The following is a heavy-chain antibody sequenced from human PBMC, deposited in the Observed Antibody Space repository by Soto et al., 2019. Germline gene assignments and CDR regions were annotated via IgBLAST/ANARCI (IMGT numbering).Heavy chain of an antibody. D-gene: IGHD5-12*01. Sequence: SVKVSCKASGGTSSSYAISWVRQAPGQGLEWMGGIIPIFGTANYAQKFQGRVTITADESTSTAYMELSSLRSEDTAVYYCARLEMATINHYYYYGMDVWGQGTTVTVSS. CDR3: ARLEMATINHYYYYGMDV. CDR1: GGTSSSYA. J-gene: IGHJ6*02. CDR2: IIPIFGTA. V-gene: IGHV1-69*13.